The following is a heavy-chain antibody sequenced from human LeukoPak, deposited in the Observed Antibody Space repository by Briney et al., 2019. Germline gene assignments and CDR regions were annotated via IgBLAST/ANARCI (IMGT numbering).Heavy chain of an antibody. CDR2: INSDGSST. J-gene: IGHJ3*02. V-gene: IGHV3-74*01. Sequence: GGSLRLSCAASGFTFSSYWMHWVRHAPGKGLVWFSRINSDGSSTSYADSVKGRLTISRDNAKNTLYLQMNSLRAEDTAVYYCARDRGGGYDAFDIWGQGTMVTVSS. CDR1: GFTFSSYW. D-gene: IGHD5-18*01. CDR3: ARDRGGGYDAFDI.